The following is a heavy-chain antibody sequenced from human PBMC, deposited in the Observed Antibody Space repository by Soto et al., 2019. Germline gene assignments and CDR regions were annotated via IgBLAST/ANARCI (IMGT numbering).Heavy chain of an antibody. CDR1: GYTLTSYD. J-gene: IGHJ4*02. Sequence: ASGKVSCKASGYTLTSYDINWVRQATGQGLEWMGWMNPNSGNTGYAQKFQGRVTMTRNTSISTAYMELSSLRSEDTAVYYCVRGSGSYLDFDYWGQGTLVTVSS. V-gene: IGHV1-8*01. CDR3: VRGSGSYLDFDY. D-gene: IGHD3-10*01. CDR2: MNPNSGNT.